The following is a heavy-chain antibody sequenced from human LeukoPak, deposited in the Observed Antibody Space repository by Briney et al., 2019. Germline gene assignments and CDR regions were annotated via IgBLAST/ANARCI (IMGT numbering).Heavy chain of an antibody. Sequence: SETLSLTCAVYGGSFSGYYWSWIRQPPGKGLEWIGEINHSGSTNYDPSLKSRVTISVDTSKNQFSLKLSSVTAADTAVYCARETVMAVAGTNDDTYYFDYWGQGTLVTVSS. J-gene: IGHJ4*02. V-gene: IGHV4-34*01. D-gene: IGHD6-19*01. CDR1: GGSFSGYY. CDR2: INHSGST. CDR3: ARETVMAVAGTNDDTYYFDY.